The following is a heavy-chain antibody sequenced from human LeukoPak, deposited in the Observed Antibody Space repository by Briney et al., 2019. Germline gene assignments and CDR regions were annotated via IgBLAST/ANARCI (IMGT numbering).Heavy chain of an antibody. J-gene: IGHJ6*02. CDR2: ISSSRSDT. V-gene: IGHV3-11*03. CDR1: GFIFNDYY. Sequence: ESGGGLVKPGGSLRLSCAASGFIFNDYYMSWIRQAPGKGLEWVSYISSSRSDTNYADSVKGRFTISRDNAKNSLYLQMNSLRAEDTAVYYCARGYCSGGSCYGREGYYYGMDVWGQGTTVTVSS. CDR3: ARGYCSGGSCYGREGYYYGMDV. D-gene: IGHD2-15*01.